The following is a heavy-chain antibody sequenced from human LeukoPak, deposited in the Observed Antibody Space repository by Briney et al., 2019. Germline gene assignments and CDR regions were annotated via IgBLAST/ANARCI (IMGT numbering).Heavy chain of an antibody. CDR2: TRNKANSYTT. J-gene: IGHJ4*02. D-gene: IGHD3-3*01. Sequence: GGSLRLSCAASGFTFSDHYMDWVRQAPGKGLEWVGRTRNKANSYTTEYAASVKGRFTISRDDSKNSLYLQMNSLKTEDTAVYYCARVINDFPDYWGQGTLVTVSS. CDR1: GFTFSDHY. CDR3: ARVINDFPDY. V-gene: IGHV3-72*01.